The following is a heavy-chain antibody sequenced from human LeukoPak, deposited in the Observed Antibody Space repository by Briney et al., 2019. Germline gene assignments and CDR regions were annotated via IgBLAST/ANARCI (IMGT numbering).Heavy chain of an antibody. D-gene: IGHD4-17*01. V-gene: IGHV3-23*01. Sequence: GGSLRLSCAASGFTFSNSAMTWVRQSPGKGLEWVSDISASGDTTHYADSVKGRFTISRDNSKNTLYLQMNSLRAEDTAVYYCARADYGDHLLDYWGQGTLVTVSS. J-gene: IGHJ4*02. CDR3: ARADYGDHLLDY. CDR1: GFTFSNSA. CDR2: ISASGDTT.